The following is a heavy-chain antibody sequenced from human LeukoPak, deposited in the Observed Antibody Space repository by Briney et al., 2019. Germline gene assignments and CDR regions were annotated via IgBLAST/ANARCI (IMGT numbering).Heavy chain of an antibody. CDR2: VRYDQSAT. CDR3: VKDQGECPGSRCYLRFLEY. V-gene: IGHV3-30*02. J-gene: IGHJ4*02. CDR1: GFTFSIYG. D-gene: IGHD3-3*01. Sequence: AGGSLRLSCAASGFTFSIYGMHWVRQAPGKGLEWVTFVRYDQSATVYADSVQGRFAISRDNSKNTVYLQMNSLRVEDTALYFCVKDQGECPGSRCYLRFLEYWGQGTLVIVSS.